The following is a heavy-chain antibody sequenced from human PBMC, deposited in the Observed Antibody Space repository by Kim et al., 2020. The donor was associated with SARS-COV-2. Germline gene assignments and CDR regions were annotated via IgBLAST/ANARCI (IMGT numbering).Heavy chain of an antibody. D-gene: IGHD3-10*01. CDR3: TRVPPDPASYYDAFDI. CDR1: GFTFSDSA. CDR2: IRSKANSYAT. J-gene: IGHJ3*02. Sequence: GGSLRLSCAASGFTFSDSAMHWVRQASGKGLEWVGRIRSKANSYATAYGALVKGRFTISRDDSKNTAYLQMNSLKTEDTAVYYCTRVPPDPASYYDAFDIWGQGTMVTVSS. V-gene: IGHV3-73*01.